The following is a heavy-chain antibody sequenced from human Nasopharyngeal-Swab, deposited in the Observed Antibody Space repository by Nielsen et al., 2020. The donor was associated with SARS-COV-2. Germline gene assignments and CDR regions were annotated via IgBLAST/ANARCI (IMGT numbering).Heavy chain of an antibody. V-gene: IGHV1-46*01. CDR3: ARVGGDYGMDV. CDR2: INPSGGST. Sequence: ASVKVSCKASGYTFTSYYMHWVRQAPGQGLEWMGIINPSGGSTSYAQKFQGRVTMTRDTSTSTVYMELSSPRSEDTAVYYCARVGGDYGMDVWGQGTTVTVSS. D-gene: IGHD3-10*01. J-gene: IGHJ6*02. CDR1: GYTFTSYY.